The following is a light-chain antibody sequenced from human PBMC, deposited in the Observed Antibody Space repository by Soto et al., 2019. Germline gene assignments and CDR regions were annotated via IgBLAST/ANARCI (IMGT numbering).Light chain of an antibody. J-gene: IGKJ1*01. V-gene: IGKV4-1*01. CDR3: QQYYSSPQT. CDR1: QSLLFISNNRNY. CDR2: WAS. Sequence: DIGMTQSPDSLAVSLGERATINCKPSQSLLFISNNRNYLAWYQQKPGQPPKLLIYWASTRGSGVPDRFSGSGSGTDFTLTISSLQADDVAVYYCQQYYSSPQTFGQGTKVEI.